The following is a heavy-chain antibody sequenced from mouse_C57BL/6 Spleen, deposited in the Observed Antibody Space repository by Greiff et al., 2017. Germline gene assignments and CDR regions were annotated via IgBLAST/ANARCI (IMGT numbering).Heavy chain of an antibody. V-gene: IGHV10-3*01. CDR1: GFTFNTYV. CDR2: IRSKSSNYAT. D-gene: IGHD1-1*01. J-gene: IGHJ4*01. Sequence: EVQLVESGGGLVQPKGSLKLSCAASGFTFNTYVMHWVRQAPGPGLEWVARIRSKSSNYATYYADSEKDRFTNSRDDSQSTLYLQMNQLKTEDTAMYYCVRDGEYYGRATKAMDYWGQGTSVTVSS. CDR3: VRDGEYYGRATKAMDY.